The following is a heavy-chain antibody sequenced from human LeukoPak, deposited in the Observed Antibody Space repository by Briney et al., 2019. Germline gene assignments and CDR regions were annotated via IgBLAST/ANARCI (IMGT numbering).Heavy chain of an antibody. V-gene: IGHV3-30*04. CDR1: GFTFSSYA. CDR3: GRDYASSWTPLFNY. J-gene: IGHJ4*02. Sequence: GGSLRLSCAASGFTFSSYAMHWVRQAPGRGLEWVAALWSDGIKTSYADSVRGRFTISRDNSRHTLYLQMDSLRAEDTAVYYCGRDYASSWTPLFNYWGQGTLVTVSS. CDR2: LWSDGIKT. D-gene: IGHD6-13*01.